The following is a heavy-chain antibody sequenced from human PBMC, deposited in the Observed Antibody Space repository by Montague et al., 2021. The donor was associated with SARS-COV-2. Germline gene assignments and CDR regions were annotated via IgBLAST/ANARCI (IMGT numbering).Heavy chain of an antibody. J-gene: IGHJ6*02. V-gene: IGHV4-4*02. CDR2: IFHSGTI. CDR3: ATLSRRTAAGTRDYFGLSV. CDR1: GDSISTSTW. D-gene: IGHD6-13*01. Sequence: SETLSLICRVSGDSISTSTWWTWVRRTPGKGLEWIGEIFHSGTINYNPSLKSRVSISVDKSNNQFSLMLSSLIAADTAVYYCATLSRRTAAGTRDYFGLSVWGQGITVVVSS.